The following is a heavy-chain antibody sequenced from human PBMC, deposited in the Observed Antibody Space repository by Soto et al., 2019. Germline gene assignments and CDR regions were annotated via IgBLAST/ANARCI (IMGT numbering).Heavy chain of an antibody. CDR1: GGSISGYY. CDR2: IYTSGST. D-gene: IGHD2-15*01. J-gene: IGHJ4*02. CDR3: ARDRCSGGSCYEGDFDY. V-gene: IGHV4-4*07. Sequence: PSETLSLTCIVSGGSISGYYWNWIRQPAGKGLEWFGRIYTSGSTDYNPSLKSRVTMSVDTSKNQFSLKLSSVTAADTAMYYCARDRCSGGSCYEGDFDYWGQGTLVTVSS.